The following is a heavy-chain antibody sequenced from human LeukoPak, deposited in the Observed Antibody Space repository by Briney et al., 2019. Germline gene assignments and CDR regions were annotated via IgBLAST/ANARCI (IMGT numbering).Heavy chain of an antibody. CDR3: ARLPFGN. CDR1: GGSFSSYY. CDR2: ISHSGST. J-gene: IGHJ4*02. V-gene: IGHV4-34*01. Sequence: SETLSLTCAVYGGSFSSYYWSWIRQSPGKGLEWIGEISHSGSTNYDPSLKSRVTISLDTSKNQFSLNMSSVTAADTAVYYFARLPFGNWGQGTLVTVSS. D-gene: IGHD3-10*01.